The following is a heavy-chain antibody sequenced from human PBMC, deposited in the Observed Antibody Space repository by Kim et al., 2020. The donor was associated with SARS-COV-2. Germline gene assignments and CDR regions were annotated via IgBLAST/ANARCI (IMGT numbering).Heavy chain of an antibody. CDR2: IKSKTDGGTT. D-gene: IGHD3-9*01. CDR1: GFTFSNAW. CDR3: TTLATTTYYDILTGYYRLDY. V-gene: IGHV3-15*01. Sequence: GGSLRLSCAASGFTFSNAWMSWVRQAPGKGLEWVGRIKSKTDGGTTDYAAPVKGRFTISRDDSKNTLYLQMNILKTEDTAVYYCTTLATTTYYDILTGYYRLDYWGQGTLVTVSS. J-gene: IGHJ4*02.